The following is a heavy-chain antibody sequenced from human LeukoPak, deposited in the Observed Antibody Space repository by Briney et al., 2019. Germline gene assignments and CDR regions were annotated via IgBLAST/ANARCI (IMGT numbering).Heavy chain of an antibody. J-gene: IGHJ6*02. CDR3: ASHIVVVTAIRYYAMDV. CDR2: ITTSSRYI. D-gene: IGHD2-2*01. CDR1: GFIFGSYD. V-gene: IGHV3-21*01. Sequence: GGSLLLSCAASGFIFGSYDMNWVRPAPGKGLEWVSSITTSSRYIYYADSVKGRFTVSRDNAKNSLYLQMNSLRAEDTAVYYCASHIVVVTAIRYYAMDVWGQGTTVTVSS.